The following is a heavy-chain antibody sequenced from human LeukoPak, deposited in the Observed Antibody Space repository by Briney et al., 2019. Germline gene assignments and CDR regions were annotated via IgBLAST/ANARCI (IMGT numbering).Heavy chain of an antibody. CDR2: IIPIFGTA. Sequence: SVKVSCKASGGTFSSYAINWVRQAPGQGLEWMGGIIPIFGTANYAQKFQDRVTTTADESTSTAYMELSSLRSEDTAIYYCASRLYCSNTRCRNFPFAYWGQGTLVTVSS. CDR3: ASRLYCSNTRCRNFPFAY. J-gene: IGHJ4*02. D-gene: IGHD2-2*01. CDR1: GGTFSSYA. V-gene: IGHV1-69*01.